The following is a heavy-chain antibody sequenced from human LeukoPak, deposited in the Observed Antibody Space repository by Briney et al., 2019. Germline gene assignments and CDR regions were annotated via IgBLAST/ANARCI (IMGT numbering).Heavy chain of an antibody. CDR3: ARDLSGYFDY. D-gene: IGHD2/OR15-2a*01. CDR2: IIPIFGTA. V-gene: IGHV1-69*13. CDR1: GGTFSSYA. Sequence: GASVKVSCKASGGTFSSYAISWVRQVPGQGLEWMGGIIPIFGTANYAQKFQGRVTITADESTSTAYMELSSLRSEDTAVYYCARDLSGYFDYWGQGTLVTVSS. J-gene: IGHJ4*02.